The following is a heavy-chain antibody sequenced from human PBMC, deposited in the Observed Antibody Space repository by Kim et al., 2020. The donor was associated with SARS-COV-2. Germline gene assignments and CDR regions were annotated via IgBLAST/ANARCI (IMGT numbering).Heavy chain of an antibody. V-gene: IGHV3-21*01. D-gene: IGHD3-9*01. CDR1: GFTFSSYS. CDR2: ISSSSSYI. J-gene: IGHJ6*02. Sequence: GGSLRLSCAASGFTFSSYSMNWVRQAPGKGLEWVSSISSSSSYIYYADSVKGRFTISRDNAKNSLYLQMNSLRAEDTAVYYCARALRYFDWLLPYYGMDVWGQGTTVTVSS. CDR3: ARALRYFDWLLPYYGMDV.